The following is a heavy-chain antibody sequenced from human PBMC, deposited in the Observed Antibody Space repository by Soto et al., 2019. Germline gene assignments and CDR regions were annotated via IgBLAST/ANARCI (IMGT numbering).Heavy chain of an antibody. Sequence: XGSLRLCCVASGFTFNKYSLSWVRQAPGKGLEWVSAISGSGASTYDADSVKGRFTISRDNSNNTLYLQMNSLRAEDTAVYYCAKPPAVITVITSFDNWGQGTPVTVSS. D-gene: IGHD3-16*01. J-gene: IGHJ4*02. CDR1: GFTFNKYS. V-gene: IGHV3-23*01. CDR3: AKPPAVITVITSFDN. CDR2: ISGSGAST.